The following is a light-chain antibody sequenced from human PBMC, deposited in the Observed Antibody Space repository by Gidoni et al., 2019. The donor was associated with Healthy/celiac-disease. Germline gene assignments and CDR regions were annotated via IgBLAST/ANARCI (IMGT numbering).Light chain of an antibody. CDR3: GTWDSSLSAVV. CDR1: SSNIGNNY. Sequence: GQKVTISCSGSSSNIGNNYVSWYQQLPGTAPKLLIYDNNKRPSGIPDRFSGSKSGTSATLGITGLQTEDEADYYCGTWDSSLSAVVFGGGTKLTVL. J-gene: IGLJ2*01. V-gene: IGLV1-51*01. CDR2: DNN.